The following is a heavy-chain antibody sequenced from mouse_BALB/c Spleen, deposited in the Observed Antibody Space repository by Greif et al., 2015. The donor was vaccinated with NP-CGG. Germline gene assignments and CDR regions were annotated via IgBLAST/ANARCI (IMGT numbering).Heavy chain of an antibody. Sequence: VQLQQSGPELVKPGASVKISCKASGYSFTGYYMHWVKQSHVKSLEWIGRINPYNGATSYNQNFKDKASLTVDKSSSTAYMELHSLTSEDSAVYYCARGSVREDYFDYWGQGTTLTVSS. D-gene: IGHD2-14*01. CDR2: INPYNGAT. V-gene: IGHV1-31*01. CDR3: ARGSVREDYFDY. J-gene: IGHJ2*01. CDR1: GYSFTGYY.